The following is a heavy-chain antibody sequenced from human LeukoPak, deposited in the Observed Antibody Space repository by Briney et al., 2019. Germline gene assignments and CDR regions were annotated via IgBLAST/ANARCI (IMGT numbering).Heavy chain of an antibody. Sequence: SETLSLTCAVYGGSFSGYYWSWIRQPPGKGLEWIGEINHSGSTNYNPSRKSRVNISVDTSKNQFSLKLSSVTAADTAVYYCARGLSVTYYYDSSGYYYYWGQGTLVTVSS. V-gene: IGHV4-34*01. CDR2: INHSGST. J-gene: IGHJ4*02. CDR3: ARGLSVTYYYDSSGYYYY. D-gene: IGHD3-22*01. CDR1: GGSFSGYY.